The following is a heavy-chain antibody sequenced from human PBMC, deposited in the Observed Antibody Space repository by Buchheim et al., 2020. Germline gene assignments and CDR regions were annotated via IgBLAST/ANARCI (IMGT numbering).Heavy chain of an antibody. J-gene: IGHJ6*02. CDR3: ARVVRGYFDSSGYPPGYYYGMDV. CDR2: LNPNSGGT. D-gene: IGHD3-22*01. CDR1: GYTFTGYY. Sequence: VKNPGASVKVSCKASGYTFTGYYMHWVRQAPGQGLEWMGWLNPNSGGTNYAQKFQGRVTMTRDTSISTAYMELSRLRSDDTAVYYCARVVRGYFDSSGYPPGYYYGMDVWGQGTT. V-gene: IGHV1-2*02.